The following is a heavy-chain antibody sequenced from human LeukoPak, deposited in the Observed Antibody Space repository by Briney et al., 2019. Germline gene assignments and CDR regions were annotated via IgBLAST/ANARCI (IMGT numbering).Heavy chain of an antibody. D-gene: IGHD5-12*01. CDR1: GFAFSRYW. J-gene: IGHJ6*02. CDR2: IRVSGGST. CDR3: AKGEWIDV. Sequence: GGSLRLSCAASGFAFSRYWMSWVRQAPGKGLEWVSVIRVSGGSTYYADSVKGRFTISRDISKSTLYLQMNSLRVEDTAIYYCAKGEWIDVWGQGATVTVSS. V-gene: IGHV3-23*01.